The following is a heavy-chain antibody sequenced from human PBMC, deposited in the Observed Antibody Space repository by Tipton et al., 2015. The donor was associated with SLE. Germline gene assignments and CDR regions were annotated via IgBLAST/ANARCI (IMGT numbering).Heavy chain of an antibody. CDR3: ARVGLEGRTWSDY. V-gene: IGHV1-18*01. Sequence: QLVQSGGEVKKPGASVKVSCKASGYTFNTYGVTWVRQAPGQGLEWVGWINNSNGKTGYAQKFRGRATMTTDTSTTTAYLELRSLRSDDAAVYYCARVGLEGRTWSDYWGQGTLVTISS. J-gene: IGHJ4*02. D-gene: IGHD3/OR15-3a*01. CDR1: GYTFNTYG. CDR2: INNSNGKT.